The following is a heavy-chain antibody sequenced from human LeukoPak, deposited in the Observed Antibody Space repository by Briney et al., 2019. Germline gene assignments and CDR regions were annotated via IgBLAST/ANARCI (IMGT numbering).Heavy chain of an antibody. CDR3: ARTSSGWSSWGEYYYYYMDV. D-gene: IGHD6-19*01. CDR1: GYTFTSYA. V-gene: IGHV7-4-1*02. Sequence: ASVKVSCKASGYTFTSYAMSWVRQAPGQGLEWMGWINTNTGNPTYAQGFAGRFVFSLDTSVSTAYLQISSLKAEDTAVYYCARTSSGWSSWGEYYYYYMDVWGEGTTVTVSS. CDR2: INTNTGNP. J-gene: IGHJ6*03.